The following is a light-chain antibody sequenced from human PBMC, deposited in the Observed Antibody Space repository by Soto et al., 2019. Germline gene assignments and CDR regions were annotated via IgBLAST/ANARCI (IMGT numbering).Light chain of an antibody. J-gene: IGKJ1*01. Sequence: EIVLTQSPATLSLSPGERATLSCRASQSIGSSLAWYHQKPGQAPRLLIYDASSRATGFPARFSGSGSGTDFTLTIGSLEPEDFAVYYCQQRSEWPRTFGQGTKVEIK. CDR3: QQRSEWPRT. V-gene: IGKV3-11*01. CDR2: DAS. CDR1: QSIGSS.